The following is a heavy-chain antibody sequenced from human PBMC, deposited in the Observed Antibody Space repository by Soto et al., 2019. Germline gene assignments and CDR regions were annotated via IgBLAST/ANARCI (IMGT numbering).Heavy chain of an antibody. V-gene: IGHV3-21*01. CDR2: INGRSNYV. J-gene: IGHJ4*02. CDR1: GLTFSTYT. CDR3: AREDGVVGSSSAFDH. Sequence: GGSLRLSCVFSGLTFSTYTMNWVRQAPGKGLEWVSSINGRSNYVYYADSVKGRFTISRDNAKNSLYLQMNRLRAEDTAIYYCAREDGVVGSSSAFDHWGLGTLVTVSS. D-gene: IGHD1-26*01.